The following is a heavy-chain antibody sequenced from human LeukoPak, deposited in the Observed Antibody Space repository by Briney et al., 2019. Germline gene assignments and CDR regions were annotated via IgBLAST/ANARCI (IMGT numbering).Heavy chain of an antibody. D-gene: IGHD6-6*01. CDR3: ARTSAARPNWLDP. CDR2: ISAYNGNT. V-gene: IGHV1-18*01. CDR1: GYTFTSYG. J-gene: IGHJ5*02. Sequence: ASVKVSCKASGYTFTSYGINWVRQAPGQGLEWMGWISAYNGNTNYAQKVQGRVTMTTDTSTSTAYMELRSLRSDDTAVYNCARTSAARPNWLDPWGQGTLVTVSS.